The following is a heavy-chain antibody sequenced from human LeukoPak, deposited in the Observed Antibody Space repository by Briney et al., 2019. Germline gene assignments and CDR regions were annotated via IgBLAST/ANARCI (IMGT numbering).Heavy chain of an antibody. V-gene: IGHV3-23*01. J-gene: IGHJ4*02. D-gene: IGHD4-17*01. CDR2: ISGSGGST. CDR3: ATAARPYDYGDYCDY. CDR1: GFTFSSYA. Sequence: GGSLRLSCAASGFTFSSYAMSWVRQAPGKGLEWVSAISGSGGSTCYADSVKGRFTISRDNSKNTLYLQMNSLRAEDTAVYYCATAARPYDYGDYCDYWGQGTLVTVSS.